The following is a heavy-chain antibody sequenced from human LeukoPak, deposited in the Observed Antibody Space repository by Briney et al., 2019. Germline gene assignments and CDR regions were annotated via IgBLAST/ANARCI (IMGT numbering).Heavy chain of an antibody. V-gene: IGHV4-31*03. Sequence: PSETLSLTCTVSGGSISSGGYYWSWIRQHPGKGLEWIGYIYYSGSTYYNLSLKSRVTISVDTSKNQFSLKLSSVTAADTAVYYCARGYSSSSGFDYWGQGTLVTVYS. CDR1: GGSISSGGYY. CDR2: IYYSGST. CDR3: ARGYSSSSGFDY. J-gene: IGHJ4*02. D-gene: IGHD6-6*01.